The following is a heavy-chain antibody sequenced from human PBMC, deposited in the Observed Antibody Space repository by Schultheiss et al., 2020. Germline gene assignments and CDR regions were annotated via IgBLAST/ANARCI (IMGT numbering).Heavy chain of an antibody. CDR1: GGSFSGYY. V-gene: IGHV4-34*09. Sequence: SETLSLTCAVYGGSFSGYYWSWIRQPPGKGLEWIGNIYHTGSTYYNPSLKSRVTISVDTSKNQFSLKLSSVTAADTAVYYCARGRSQLLTYYFDYWGQGTLVTVSS. D-gene: IGHD2-2*01. J-gene: IGHJ4*02. CDR3: ARGRSQLLTYYFDY. CDR2: IYHTGST.